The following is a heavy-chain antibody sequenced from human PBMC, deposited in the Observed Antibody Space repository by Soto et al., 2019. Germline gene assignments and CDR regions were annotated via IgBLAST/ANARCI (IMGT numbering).Heavy chain of an antibody. V-gene: IGHV1-8*01. D-gene: IGHD2-8*02. J-gene: IGHJ4*02. Sequence: QVQLVQSGAEVKKPGASVKVSCKASGYTLTSYDFNWVRQATGQGLEWLGWMNPNSGTTGYAQRFQGRVTMTRNTAISTAYMELRSLRSEDTAMYYCARVACTGGRCYYDYWGQGTLVTVSS. CDR3: ARVACTGGRCYYDY. CDR2: MNPNSGTT. CDR1: GYTLTSYD.